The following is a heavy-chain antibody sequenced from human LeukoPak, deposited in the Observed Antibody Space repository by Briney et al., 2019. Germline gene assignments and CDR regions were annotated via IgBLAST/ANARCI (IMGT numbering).Heavy chain of an antibody. CDR1: GFSLSTSGVG. CDR3: AHRDPGAFDI. J-gene: IGHJ3*02. V-gene: IGHV2-5*02. Sequence: SGPTLVNPTQTLTLTCTFSGFSLSTSGVGVGWIRQPPGKALEWLALIYWDNDKPYSPSLKSRLTITKDTPKNQVVLTMTNMDPVHTATYYCAHRDPGAFDIWGQGTMVTVSS. D-gene: IGHD3-10*01. CDR2: IYWDNDK.